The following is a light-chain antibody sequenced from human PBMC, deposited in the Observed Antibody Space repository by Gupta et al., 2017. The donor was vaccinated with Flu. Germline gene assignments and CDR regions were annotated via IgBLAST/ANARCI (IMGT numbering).Light chain of an antibody. V-gene: IGKV1-39*01. Sequence: DIQMTQSPSSLSASVGDRVTITCLASQTIGSYLNFYHYKEGKASKLLIYSASRVQGGVPSRFSGSSSGREFTLIISSPPRDDFTTYYCQHWYATPVTFGGGTKLEVK. CDR2: SAS. CDR3: QHWYATPVT. CDR1: QTIGSY. J-gene: IGKJ4*01.